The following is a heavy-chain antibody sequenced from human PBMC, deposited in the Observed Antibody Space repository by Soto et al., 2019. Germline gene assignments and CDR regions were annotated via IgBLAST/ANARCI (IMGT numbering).Heavy chain of an antibody. D-gene: IGHD3-10*01. CDR3: GRGGSGSYYKGNWFDP. CDR2: ISSSGSTI. Sequence: GGSLRLSCAASGFTFSDYYMSWIRQAPGKGLEWVSYISSSGSTIYYADSVKGRFTISRDNARNSLYLQMNSLRAEDTAVYYCGRGGSGSYYKGNWFDPWGQGTLVTVSS. J-gene: IGHJ5*02. CDR1: GFTFSDYY. V-gene: IGHV3-11*01.